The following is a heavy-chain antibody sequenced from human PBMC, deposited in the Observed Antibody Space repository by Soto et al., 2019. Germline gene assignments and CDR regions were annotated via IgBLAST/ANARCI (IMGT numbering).Heavy chain of an antibody. CDR1: GGTFSSYA. CDR3: AREPRSNYDILTGYSYYGMDV. CDR2: IIPIFGTA. V-gene: IGHV1-69*13. Sequence: SVKVSCKASGGTFSSYAISWVRQAPGQGLEWMGGIIPIFGTANYAQKFQGRVTITADESTSTAYMELSSLRSEDTAVYYCAREPRSNYDILTGYSYYGMDVWGQGTTVTVSS. J-gene: IGHJ6*02. D-gene: IGHD3-9*01.